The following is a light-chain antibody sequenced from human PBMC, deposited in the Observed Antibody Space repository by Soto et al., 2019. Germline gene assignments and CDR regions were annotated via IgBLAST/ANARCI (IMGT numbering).Light chain of an antibody. CDR2: WAS. V-gene: IGKV4-1*01. Sequence: DIVMTQSPDSLAVSLGERATIKCKSSQSVLHSSNNKNYLAWFQQKPGQPPKLLIYWASTRESGVPDRFSGSGSGTDFTLTISSLQAEDVAVYYCQQYYSTPPYTFGQGTKLEIK. J-gene: IGKJ2*01. CDR3: QQYYSTPPYT. CDR1: QSVLHSSNNKNY.